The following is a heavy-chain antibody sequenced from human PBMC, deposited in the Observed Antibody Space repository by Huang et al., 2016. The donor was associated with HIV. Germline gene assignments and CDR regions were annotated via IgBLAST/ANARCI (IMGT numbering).Heavy chain of an antibody. CDR1: GYTFTNYD. J-gene: IGHJ3*01. CDR2: MNPKSGNV. Sequence: QLAQSGAEVQKPGASVKVSCKASGYTFTNYDMNWVLQASGQGVEGMGWMNPKSGNVGYTKKFQGRVAIVGNSSINTSYLEVTSLTSEDTAVYYCARGFGINYNHEAFDVWGQGTMVTVSS. CDR3: ARGFGINYNHEAFDV. V-gene: IGHV1-8*01. D-gene: IGHD3-10*01.